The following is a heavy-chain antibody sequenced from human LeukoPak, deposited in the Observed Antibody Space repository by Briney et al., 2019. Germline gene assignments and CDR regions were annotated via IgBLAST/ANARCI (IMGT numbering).Heavy chain of an antibody. CDR3: ARGRGSSWYRLRYNWFDP. CDR2: IIPILGIA. J-gene: IGHJ5*02. V-gene: IGHV1-69*04. D-gene: IGHD6-13*01. CDR1: GGTFSSYA. Sequence: ASVKVSCKASGGTFSSYAISWVRQAPGQGLEWMGRIIPILGIANYAQKFQGRVTITADKSTSTAYMELSSLRSEDTAVYYCARGRGSSWYRLRYNWFDPWGQGTLVTVSS.